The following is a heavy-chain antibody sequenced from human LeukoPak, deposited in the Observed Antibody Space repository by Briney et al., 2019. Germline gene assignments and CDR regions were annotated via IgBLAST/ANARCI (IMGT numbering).Heavy chain of an antibody. Sequence: PGGSLRLSCGVSGFTFSSYAVSWVRQAPGKGLEWVSLISAISGISYYADSVKGRFTISRDNANNTLYLQVNSLRAEDTAVYYCAKVKSAMVPIFDYWGQGTQVTVSS. D-gene: IGHD3-10*01. CDR1: GFTFSSYA. CDR2: ISAISGIS. CDR3: AKVKSAMVPIFDY. J-gene: IGHJ4*02. V-gene: IGHV3-23*01.